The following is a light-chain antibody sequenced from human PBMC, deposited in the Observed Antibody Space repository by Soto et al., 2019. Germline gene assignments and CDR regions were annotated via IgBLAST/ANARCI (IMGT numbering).Light chain of an antibody. V-gene: IGLV7-43*01. CDR1: TGAVTSVYY. CDR2: STS. Sequence: QAVVTQDPSLTVSPGGTVTLTCASSTGAVTSVYYANWFQQKPGQAPRALIYSTSNKYSWTPSRFSGSLLGCKAALTLSGVQPEDEAQLFCLLDRGGPHVFGGGTKGTVL. CDR3: LLDRGGPHV. J-gene: IGLJ2*01.